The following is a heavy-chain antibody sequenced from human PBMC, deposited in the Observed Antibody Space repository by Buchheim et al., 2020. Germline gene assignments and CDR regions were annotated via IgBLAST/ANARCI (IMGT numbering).Heavy chain of an antibody. J-gene: IGHJ6*02. D-gene: IGHD5-24*01. Sequence: QVQLVQSGGGVVQPGKSLRLSCAASGFTFRNYGMHWVRQAPGKGLGCVAVISYDGNDKYYVASVKGRFTISRDNSKNTLYLQMNSLRSEDTAVYFCAKGIKGGYNYYGMDVWGQGTT. CDR3: AKGIKGGYNYYGMDV. V-gene: IGHV3-30*18. CDR1: GFTFRNYG. CDR2: ISYDGNDK.